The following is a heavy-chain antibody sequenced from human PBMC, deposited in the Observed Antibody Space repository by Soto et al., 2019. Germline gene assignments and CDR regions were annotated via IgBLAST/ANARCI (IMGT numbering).Heavy chain of an antibody. CDR2: SYFSGSGTS. J-gene: IGHJ4*02. CDR1: GDFISNTTYY. CDR3: ARPNYSFGTTGYYPFDS. Sequence: PSETLSLTCSVSGDFISNTTYYWAWGREAPGKGLEWVGSSYFSGSGTSHDNPSLKSRGTISVDTSKNQFSLKRTSVTAAYTVVYYCARPNYSFGTTGYYPFDSWGQGTLVTVSS. D-gene: IGHD3-9*01. V-gene: IGHV4-39*01.